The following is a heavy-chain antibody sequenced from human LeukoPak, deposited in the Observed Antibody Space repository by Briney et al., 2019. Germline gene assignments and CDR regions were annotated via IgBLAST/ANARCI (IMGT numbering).Heavy chain of an antibody. CDR1: GGSFTVYY. J-gene: IGHJ4*02. Sequence: SETLSLTCAVYGGSFTVYYWSWIRQPPGKGLEWIGEINHSGSTNYNPSLKSRVTISVDTSKNQFSLKLSSVTAADTAVYYRARSSSSWYGKNFDYWGQGTLVTVSS. D-gene: IGHD6-13*01. CDR2: INHSGST. V-gene: IGHV4-34*01. CDR3: ARSSSSWYGKNFDY.